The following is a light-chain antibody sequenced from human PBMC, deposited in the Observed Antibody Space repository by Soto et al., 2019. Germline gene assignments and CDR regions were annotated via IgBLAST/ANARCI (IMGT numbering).Light chain of an antibody. Sequence: QSALTQTASVSGSPGQSITIACTGTSSDVGGYNYVSWYQQHPDKAPKLMIYDVSNRPSGVSNRFSGSKSGNTASLTISGLQAVDEADYYCSSYTSSSSLYVFGTGTKLTVL. J-gene: IGLJ1*01. CDR2: DVS. V-gene: IGLV2-14*01. CDR3: SSYTSSSSLYV. CDR1: SSDVGGYNY.